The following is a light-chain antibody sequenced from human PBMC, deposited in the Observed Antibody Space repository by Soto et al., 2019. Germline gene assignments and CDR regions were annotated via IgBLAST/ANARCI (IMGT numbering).Light chain of an antibody. CDR2: LGF. CDR3: MQALQIPQT. CDR1: QSPLTSIGYNN. V-gene: IGKV2-28*01. Sequence: ILMTQSPLSLPVTPGEPASTSSRSSQSPLTSIGYNNLDWYLQKPGHSPHLLIYLGFDRASGVLDRFSSSGSGTDFTLKISRVEAEDVGVYYCMQALQIPQTFGQGTKVEIK. J-gene: IGKJ1*01.